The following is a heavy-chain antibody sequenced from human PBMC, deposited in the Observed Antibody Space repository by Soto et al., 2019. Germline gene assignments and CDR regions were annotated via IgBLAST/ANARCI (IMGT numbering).Heavy chain of an antibody. CDR2: IIPVFGTA. CDR1: GGTLRNYG. CDR3: SRGDATKIVVTTYYGMDV. D-gene: IGHD4-17*01. V-gene: IGHV1-69*13. Sequence: ASVKVACKASGGTLRNYGISLVRQAPGQGLEWMGGIIPVFGTANYAQKFQGRVTITADESTSTVYMDVTSLRSEDTAVYYCSRGDATKIVVTTYYGMDVWGQGTTVTVSS. J-gene: IGHJ6*02.